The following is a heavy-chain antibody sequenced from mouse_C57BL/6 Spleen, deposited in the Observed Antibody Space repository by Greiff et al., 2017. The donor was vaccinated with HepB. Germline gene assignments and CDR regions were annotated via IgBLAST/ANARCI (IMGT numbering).Heavy chain of an antibody. D-gene: IGHD2-4*01. V-gene: IGHV1-59*01. CDR2: IDPSDSYT. CDR1: GYTFTSYW. Sequence: VQLQQSGAELVRPGTSVKLSCKASGYTFTSYWMHWVKQRPGQGLEWIGVIDPSDSYTNYNQKFKGKATLTVDTSSSTAYMQLSSLTSEDSAVYYCARYEDYDGYYAMDYWGQGTSVTVSS. J-gene: IGHJ4*01. CDR3: ARYEDYDGYYAMDY.